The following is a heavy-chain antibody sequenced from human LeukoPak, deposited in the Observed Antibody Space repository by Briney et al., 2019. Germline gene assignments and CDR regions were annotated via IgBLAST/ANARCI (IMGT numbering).Heavy chain of an antibody. D-gene: IGHD2-2*01. J-gene: IGHJ3*02. V-gene: IGHV4-34*01. Sequence: SETLSLTCAVNGGSFSGYYCSWLRQPPGQGLEWIGEINHSGSTNYNPSLKSRVTISVDSSKNQFSLNLSSVTAADTAVYYCAKSAVPVSRAGRAFDIWGQGTMVTVSS. CDR3: AKSAVPVSRAGRAFDI. CDR1: GGSFSGYY. CDR2: INHSGST.